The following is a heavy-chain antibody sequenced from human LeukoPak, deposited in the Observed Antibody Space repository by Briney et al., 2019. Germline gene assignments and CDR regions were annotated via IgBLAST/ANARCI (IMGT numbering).Heavy chain of an antibody. CDR3: AKGVYYYDSSGYYYTYYFDY. V-gene: IGHV3-23*01. CDR1: GFTFSTYA. CDR2: ISGSGGST. D-gene: IGHD3-22*01. Sequence: GGSLRLSCAASGFTFSTYALSWVRQAPGKGLEWVSAISGSGGSTYYADSVKGRFTISRDNSKNTLYLQMNSLRAEDTAVYYCAKGVYYYDSSGYYYTYYFDYWGQGTLVTVSS. J-gene: IGHJ4*02.